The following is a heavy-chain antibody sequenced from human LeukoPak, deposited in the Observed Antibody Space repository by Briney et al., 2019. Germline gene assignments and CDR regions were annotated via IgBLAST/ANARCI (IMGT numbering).Heavy chain of an antibody. CDR3: ARGSGVKAFDI. Sequence: GSSVKVSCKASGGTFSSYVISWVRQAPRRGLEWMGGIIPIFGTANYAQKFQGRVTITTDESTSTAYMELSSLRSEDTAVYYCARGSGVKAFDIWGQGTMVTVSS. CDR2: IIPIFGTA. J-gene: IGHJ3*02. CDR1: GGTFSSYV. D-gene: IGHD3-10*01. V-gene: IGHV1-69*05.